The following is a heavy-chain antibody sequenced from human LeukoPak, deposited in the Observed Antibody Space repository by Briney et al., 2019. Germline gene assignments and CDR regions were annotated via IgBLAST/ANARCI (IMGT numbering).Heavy chain of an antibody. J-gene: IGHJ4*02. D-gene: IGHD3-22*01. Sequence: ASVKVSCKASGYTFTSYDINWVRQATGQGLEWMGRMNPNSGNTGYAQKFQGRVTMTRNTSISTAYMELSSLRSEDTAVYYCAGWGVDSSGYDYWGQGTLVTVSS. CDR1: GYTFTSYD. V-gene: IGHV1-8*01. CDR3: AGWGVDSSGYDY. CDR2: MNPNSGNT.